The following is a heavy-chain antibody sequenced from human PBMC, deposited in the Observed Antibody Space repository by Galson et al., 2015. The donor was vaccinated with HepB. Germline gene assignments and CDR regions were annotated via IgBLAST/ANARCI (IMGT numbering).Heavy chain of an antibody. D-gene: IGHD3-3*01. V-gene: IGHV3-74*01. CDR3: ARDLTTFGVVNGLDY. CDR1: GFSFSSYW. CDR2: INSDGSST. Sequence: SLRLSCAASGFSFSSYWMHWVRQAPGKGLVWVSRINSDGSSTNFADSVKGRFTISRDNAKNTQYLQMNSLRVEDTAVYYCARDLTTFGVVNGLDYWGQGTLVTVSS. J-gene: IGHJ4*02.